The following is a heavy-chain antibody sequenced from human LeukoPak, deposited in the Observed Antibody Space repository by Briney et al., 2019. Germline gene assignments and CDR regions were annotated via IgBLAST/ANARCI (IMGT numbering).Heavy chain of an antibody. J-gene: IGHJ4*02. V-gene: IGHV5-51*01. CDR1: GYSFTSYW. CDR3: ARQRPGIAVAGPLDY. CDR2: IYPGDSDT. Sequence: GESLKISCKSSGYSFTSYWIGWVRQMPGKGLEWMGIIYPGDSDTRYSPSFQGQVTISADKSISTAYLQWSSLKASDTAMYYCARQRPGIAVAGPLDYWGQGTLVTVSS. D-gene: IGHD6-19*01.